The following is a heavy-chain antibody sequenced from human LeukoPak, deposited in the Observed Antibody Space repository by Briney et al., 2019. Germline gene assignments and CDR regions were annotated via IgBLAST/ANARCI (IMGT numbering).Heavy chain of an antibody. V-gene: IGHV1-2*02. J-gene: IGHJ3*02. CDR2: INPNSGGT. CDR1: GYTFTGYY. D-gene: IGHD3-22*01. Sequence: ASVKVSCKASGYTFTGYYMHWVRQAPGQGLEWMGWINPNSGGTNYAQKFQGRVTMTRDTSISTAYMELSRLRSDDTAVYYCAREHSSGYYFDASDIWGQGTMVTVSS. CDR3: AREHSSGYYFDASDI.